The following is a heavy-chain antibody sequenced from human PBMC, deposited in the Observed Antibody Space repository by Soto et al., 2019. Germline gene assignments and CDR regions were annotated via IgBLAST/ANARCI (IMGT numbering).Heavy chain of an antibody. J-gene: IGHJ4*02. CDR1: GYTFTSYG. CDR3: ARQFRFLEWLPQPPDY. CDR2: ISAYNGNT. Sequence: GASVKVSCKASGYTFTSYGISWVRQAPGQGLEWMGWISAYNGNTNYAQKLQGRVTMTTDTSTSTAYMELRSLRSDDTAVYYCARQFRFLEWLPQPPDYWGQGTLVTVSS. D-gene: IGHD3-3*01. V-gene: IGHV1-18*01.